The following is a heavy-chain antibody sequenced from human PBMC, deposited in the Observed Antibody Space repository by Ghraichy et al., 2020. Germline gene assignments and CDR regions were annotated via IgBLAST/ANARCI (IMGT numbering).Heavy chain of an antibody. D-gene: IGHD2-21*02. V-gene: IGHV1-18*01. CDR2: ISAYNGNT. Sequence: ASVKVSCKASADTFTTRVNSCHRQSPRLPLAGREWISAYNGNTNYAQKLQGRVTMTTDTSTSTAYMELRSLRSDDTAVYYCARLGGGYCGGDCYLLNFYFDY. CDR3: ARLGGGYCGGDCYLLNFYFDY. J-gene: IGHJ4*01. CDR1: ADTFTTRV.